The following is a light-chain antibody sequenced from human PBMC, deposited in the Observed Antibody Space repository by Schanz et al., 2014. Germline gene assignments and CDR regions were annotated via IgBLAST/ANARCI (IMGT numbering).Light chain of an antibody. CDR1: SSDVGGYNF. CDR3: TSYTSSSTRV. Sequence: QSVLTQPASVSGSPGQSITISCTGTSSDVGGYNFVSWYQHHPGKAPKLMIYDVSNRPSGVSNRFSGSKSGSTASLTISGLQADDEADYYCTSYTSSSTRVFGGGTKLTVL. CDR2: DVS. J-gene: IGLJ3*02. V-gene: IGLV2-14*03.